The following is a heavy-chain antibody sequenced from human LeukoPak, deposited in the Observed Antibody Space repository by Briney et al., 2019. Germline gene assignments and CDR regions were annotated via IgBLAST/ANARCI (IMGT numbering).Heavy chain of an antibody. V-gene: IGHV3-33*01. J-gene: IGHJ4*02. CDR2: IWYDGSNK. CDR1: GFTFSSYG. CDR3: AREGKEYYYDSSGYYYKS. Sequence: GGSLRLSCAASGFTFSSYGMHWVRQAPGKGLEWVAVIWYDGSNKYYADSVKGRFTISRDNSKNTLYLQMNSLRAEDTAVYYCAREGKEYYYDSSGYYYKSWGQGTLVTVSS. D-gene: IGHD3-22*01.